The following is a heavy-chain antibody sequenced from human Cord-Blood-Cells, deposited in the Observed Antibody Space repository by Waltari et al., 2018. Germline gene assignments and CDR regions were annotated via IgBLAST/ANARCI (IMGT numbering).Heavy chain of an antibody. CDR2: MNPNSGNT. CDR1: GYTFTSYD. J-gene: IGHJ5*02. V-gene: IGHV1-8*03. D-gene: IGHD2-2*01. Sequence: QVQLVQSGAEVKKPGASVKVSCKASGYTFTSYDINWVRQATGQGLEWMGWMNPNSGNTGYAQKVQGRVTITRNTSISTAYMELSSLRSEDTAVYYCARGGDCSSTSCYWFDPWGQGTLVTVSS. CDR3: ARGGDCSSTSCYWFDP.